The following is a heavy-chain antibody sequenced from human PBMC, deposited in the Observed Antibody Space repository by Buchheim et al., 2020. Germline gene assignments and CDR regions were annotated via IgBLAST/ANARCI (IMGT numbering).Heavy chain of an antibody. Sequence: EVQLVQSGAEVKKPGESLRISCKGFGYTFTSHWISWVRQMPGKGLEWMGRIDPDDSYTNYSPSFQGHVTISAAKSISTAYLHWRSLKASDTAMYYCARQDCSSGVCYFFDHWGQGTLVTVS. CDR3: ARQDCSSGVCYFFDH. J-gene: IGHJ4*02. CDR1: GYTFTSHW. D-gene: IGHD2-8*01. CDR2: IDPDDSYT. V-gene: IGHV5-10-1*03.